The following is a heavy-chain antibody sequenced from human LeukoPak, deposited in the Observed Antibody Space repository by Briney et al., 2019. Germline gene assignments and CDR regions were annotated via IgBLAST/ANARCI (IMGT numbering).Heavy chain of an antibody. CDR3: ARAPPYYGSGSAKDNWFDP. J-gene: IGHJ5*02. Sequence: SETLSLTCAVYGGSFSGYYRSWIRQPPGKGLEWIGEINHSGSTNYNPSLKSRVTISVDTSKNQFSLKLSSVTAADTAVYYCARAPPYYGSGSAKDNWFDPWGQGTLVTVSS. D-gene: IGHD3-10*01. CDR1: GGSFSGYY. CDR2: INHSGST. V-gene: IGHV4-34*01.